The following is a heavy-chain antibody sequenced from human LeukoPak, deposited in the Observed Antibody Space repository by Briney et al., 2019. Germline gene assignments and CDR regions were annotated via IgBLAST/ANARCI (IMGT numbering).Heavy chain of an antibody. D-gene: IGHD1-1*01. CDR3: ARVRYNACDY. J-gene: IGHJ4*02. Sequence: ASVTVSCKTSGYMVSDYYMHWVRQAPGQGLERMGWLRGYTGDTDSTQKFKGRVPMTRDTATNTAYMQLSRLTYDDTAIYFCARVRYNACDYWGQGTLVTVSS. CDR1: GYMVSDYY. CDR2: LRGYTGDT. V-gene: IGHV1-2*02.